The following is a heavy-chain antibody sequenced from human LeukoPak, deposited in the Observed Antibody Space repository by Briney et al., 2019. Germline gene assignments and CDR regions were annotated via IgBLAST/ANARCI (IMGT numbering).Heavy chain of an antibody. CDR1: GGSISSGGYY. CDR3: ARVGSDILTGYGAFDI. D-gene: IGHD3-9*01. CDR2: IYYSGST. V-gene: IGHV4-31*03. J-gene: IGHJ3*02. Sequence: SETLSLTCTVPGGSISSGGYYWSWIRQHPGKGLVWIGYIYYSGSTYYNPSVKSRVTISVDTSKNQFSLKLSSVTAADTAVYYCARVGSDILTGYGAFDIWGQGTMVTVSS.